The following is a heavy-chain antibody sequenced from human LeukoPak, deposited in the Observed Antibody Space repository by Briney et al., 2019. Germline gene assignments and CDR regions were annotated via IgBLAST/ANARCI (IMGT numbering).Heavy chain of an antibody. CDR3: ARGGAGFGYGSGSYYN. J-gene: IGHJ4*02. D-gene: IGHD3-10*01. V-gene: IGHV5-51*01. CDR2: IYPGDPDT. CDR1: GYSFTSYW. Sequence: GESLKISCKGSGYSFTSYWIGWVRQMPGKGLEWMGIIYPGDPDTRYSPSFQGQVTISADKSISTAYLQWSSLKASDTAMYYCARGGAGFGYGSGSYYNWGQGTLVTVSS.